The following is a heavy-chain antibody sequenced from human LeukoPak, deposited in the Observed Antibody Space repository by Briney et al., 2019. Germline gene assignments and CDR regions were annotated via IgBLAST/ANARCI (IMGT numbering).Heavy chain of an antibody. CDR2: IGDDGRNK. CDR1: GFTFNSCG. J-gene: IGHJ4*02. V-gene: IGHV3-30*02. Sequence: EGSLRLSCAASGFTFNSCGLHWVRQAPGKGLEWVAVIGDDGRNKWYGDSVKGRFTISRDNSKNTVYLQMNSLRAEDTAVYYCVKDRHGHYTFDYWGQGTPVTVSS. CDR3: VKDRHGHYTFDY. D-gene: IGHD3-22*01.